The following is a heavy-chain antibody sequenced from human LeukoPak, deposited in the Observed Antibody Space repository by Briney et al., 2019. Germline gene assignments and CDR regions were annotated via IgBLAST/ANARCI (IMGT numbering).Heavy chain of an antibody. Sequence: SETLSLTCTVSGGSISSSSYYWGWIRQPPGKGLEWIGYIYYSGSTNYNPSLKSRVTISVDTSKNQFSLKLSSVTAADTAVYYCARGELDGYNYPYNWYFDLWGRGTLVTVSS. CDR3: ARGELDGYNYPYNWYFDL. CDR2: IYYSGST. V-gene: IGHV4-61*05. J-gene: IGHJ2*01. D-gene: IGHD5-24*01. CDR1: GGSISSSSYY.